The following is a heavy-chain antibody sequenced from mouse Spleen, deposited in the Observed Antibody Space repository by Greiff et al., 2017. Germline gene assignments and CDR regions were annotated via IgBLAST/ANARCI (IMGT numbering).Heavy chain of an antibody. Sequence: QVQLQQSGAELVRPGASVKLSCKASGYTFTDYYINWVKQRPGQGLEWIARIYPGSGNTYYNEKFKGKATLTAEKSSSTAYMQLSSLTSEDSAVYFCARGTTVAYWGQGTLVTVSA. V-gene: IGHV1-76*01. CDR3: ARGTTVAY. CDR1: GYTFTDYY. J-gene: IGHJ3*01. D-gene: IGHD1-1*01. CDR2: IYPGSGNT.